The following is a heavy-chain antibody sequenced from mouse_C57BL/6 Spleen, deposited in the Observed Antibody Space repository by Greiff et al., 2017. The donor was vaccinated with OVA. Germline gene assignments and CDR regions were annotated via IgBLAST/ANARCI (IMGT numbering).Heavy chain of an antibody. CDR3: ARHHYDYYYAMDY. CDR1: GFSLTSYG. V-gene: IGHV2-6-1*01. Sequence: QVQLQQSGPGLVAPSQSLSITCTVSGFSLTSYGVHWVRQPPGKGLEWLVVIWSDGSTTYNSALKSRLSISKDNSKSQVFLKMNSLQTDDTAMYYCARHHYDYYYAMDYWGQGTSVTVSS. CDR2: IWSDGST. J-gene: IGHJ4*01. D-gene: IGHD2-4*01.